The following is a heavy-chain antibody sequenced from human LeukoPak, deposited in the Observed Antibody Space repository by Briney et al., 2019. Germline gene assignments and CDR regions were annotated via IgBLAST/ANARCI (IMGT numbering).Heavy chain of an antibody. D-gene: IGHD6-6*01. Sequence: GESLKISGLCSGYSFPSYWVGWVRQMPGKGREGMGVIYPGDSDTRYSPSFQGQVTISADRSVTTAYLQWSSLKASDTAMYYCARQLLEYSSSSGFAYWGQGTLVTVSS. CDR3: ARQLLEYSSSSGFAY. V-gene: IGHV5-51*01. CDR2: IYPGDSDT. CDR1: GYSFPSYW. J-gene: IGHJ4*02.